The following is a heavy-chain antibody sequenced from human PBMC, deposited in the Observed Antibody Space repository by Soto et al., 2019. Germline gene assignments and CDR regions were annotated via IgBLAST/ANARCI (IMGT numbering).Heavy chain of an antibody. D-gene: IGHD6-19*01. CDR2: FDPEDGET. CDR1: GYTLTELS. CDR3: ATEVQGAVAGDY. Sequence: ASVKVSCKVSGYTLTELSMHWVRQAPGKGLEWMGGFDPEDGETSYAQKFQGRVTMTEDTSTDTAYMELSSLRSEDTAVYYCATEVQGAVAGDYWGQGTLVTVSS. J-gene: IGHJ4*02. V-gene: IGHV1-24*01.